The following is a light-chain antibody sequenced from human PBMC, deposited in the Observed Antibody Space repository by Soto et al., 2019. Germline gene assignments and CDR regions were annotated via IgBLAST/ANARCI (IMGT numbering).Light chain of an antibody. CDR1: QSVSSSY. CDR3: QQYGSSPRK. J-gene: IGKJ1*01. CDR2: GAS. V-gene: IGKV3-20*01. Sequence: TLLSQSPRTLSLSPAETATLAPMASQSVSSSYLAWYQQKPGQAPRLLIYGASSRATGIPDRFSGSGSGTDFTLTISRLEPEDFAVYYCQQYGSSPRKFGQGTKVDIK.